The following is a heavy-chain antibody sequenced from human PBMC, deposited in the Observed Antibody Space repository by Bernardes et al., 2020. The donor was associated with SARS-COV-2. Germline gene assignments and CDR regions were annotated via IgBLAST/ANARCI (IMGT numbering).Heavy chain of an antibody. CDR3: VKADYKFFWPSSGWGGHFFDN. J-gene: IGHJ4*02. CDR1: GFTFSSYS. CDR2: ISSDGDNK. D-gene: IGHD6-19*01. Sequence: GSLRLSCSASGFTFSSYSMHWVRQAPGKGLEYVSGISSDGDNKQYADSVEDRFTISRDNSKDTPYLQLTSLRLEDTAVYYCVKADYKFFWPSSGWGGHFFDNWGQGSLLTVSS. V-gene: IGHV3-64D*06.